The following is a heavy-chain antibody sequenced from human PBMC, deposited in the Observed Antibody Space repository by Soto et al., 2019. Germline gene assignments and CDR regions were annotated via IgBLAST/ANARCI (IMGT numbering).Heavy chain of an antibody. CDR1: GFTFSSYA. V-gene: IGHV3-23*01. Sequence: GGSLRLSCSASGFTFSSYAMSWVRQAPGKGLEWVSAISGSGGSTYYADSVKGRFTISRDNSKNTLYLQMNSLRAEDTAVYYCAKDHGVDILTGSNFDARGQGTLVT. J-gene: IGHJ4*02. CDR3: AKDHGVDILTGSNFDA. CDR2: ISGSGGST. D-gene: IGHD3-9*01.